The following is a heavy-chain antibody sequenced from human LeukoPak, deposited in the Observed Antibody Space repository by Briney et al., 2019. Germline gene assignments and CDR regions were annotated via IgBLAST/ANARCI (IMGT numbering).Heavy chain of an antibody. D-gene: IGHD1-26*01. CDR3: ARTLSRWDPFDY. CDR2: MYTSGST. J-gene: IGHJ4*02. CDR1: GGSISSYY. V-gene: IGHV4-4*07. Sequence: SETLSLTCTVSGGSISSYYWSWIRQPAGKGLEWIGRMYTSGSTNYNPSLKSRITMSADTSKNQFSLKLSSVTAADTAVYYCARTLSRWDPFDYWGQGTLVTVSS.